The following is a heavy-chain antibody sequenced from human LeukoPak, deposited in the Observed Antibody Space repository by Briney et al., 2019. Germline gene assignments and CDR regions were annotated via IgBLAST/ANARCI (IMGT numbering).Heavy chain of an antibody. J-gene: IGHJ4*02. V-gene: IGHV4-39*01. D-gene: IGHD2-2*01. CDR2: IYYSGST. CDR1: GGSISSSSYY. Sequence: EPSETLSLTCTVSGGSISSSSYYWGWIRQPPGKGLEWIGSIYYSGSTNYNPSLKSRVTISVDTSKNQFSLKLSSVTAADTAVYYCASRLKYCSSTSCPDYWGQGTLVTVCS. CDR3: ASRLKYCSSTSCPDY.